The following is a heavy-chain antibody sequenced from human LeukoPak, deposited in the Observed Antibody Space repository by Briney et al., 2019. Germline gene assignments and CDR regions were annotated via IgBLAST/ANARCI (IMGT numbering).Heavy chain of an antibody. Sequence: GASVKVSCKASGYTFTGYYMHWVRQAPGQGLEWMRWINPNSGGTNHAQKFQGRVTMTRDTSISTAYMELSRLRSDDTAVYYCATSGYGEDWFDPWGQGTLVTVSS. CDR3: ATSGYGEDWFDP. D-gene: IGHD5-12*01. CDR2: INPNSGGT. CDR1: GYTFTGYY. J-gene: IGHJ5*02. V-gene: IGHV1-2*02.